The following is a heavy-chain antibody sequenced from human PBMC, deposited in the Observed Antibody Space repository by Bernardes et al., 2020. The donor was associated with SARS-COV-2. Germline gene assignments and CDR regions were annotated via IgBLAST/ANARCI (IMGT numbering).Heavy chain of an antibody. CDR1: DFTFTNAW. D-gene: IGHD6-13*01. CDR2: TKSVADGGTT. J-gene: IGHJ4*02. Sequence: GGSLRPSCTASDFTFTNAWMNWVRQAPGKGLEWVGRTKSVADGGTTDYAAPVNDRFTISRDDSKRTVFLHMNSLKAEDTAVYYCTTRVYANSFDYWGPGSLVTVSS. CDR3: TTRVYANSFDY. V-gene: IGHV3-15*07.